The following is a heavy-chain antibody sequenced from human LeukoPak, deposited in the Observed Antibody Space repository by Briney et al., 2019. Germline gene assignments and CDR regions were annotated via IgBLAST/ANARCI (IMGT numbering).Heavy chain of an antibody. J-gene: IGHJ6*02. CDR3: AKEGSGYYYRRYGMDV. V-gene: IGHV3-23*01. D-gene: IGHD3-3*01. Sequence: PGGSLRLSCTSSGFTFREFAVSWFRQAPGKGLEWVSAISGSGGSTYYADSVKGRFTISRDNSKNTLYLQMNSLRAEDTAVYYCAKEGSGYYYRRYGMDVWGQGTTVTVSS. CDR2: ISGSGGST. CDR1: GFTFREFA.